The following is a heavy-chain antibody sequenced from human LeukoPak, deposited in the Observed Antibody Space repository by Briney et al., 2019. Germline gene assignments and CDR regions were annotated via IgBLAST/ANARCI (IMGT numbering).Heavy chain of an antibody. V-gene: IGHV3-7*03. CDR1: GFTFVNYW. CDR2: IKPDRSEI. CDR3: ARDTRNYFDY. Sequence: GGSLRLSCAASGFTFVNYWMSWVRQAPGKGLEWVANIKPDRSEIYYVDSVKGRFTISRDNAKNSVYLQMNSLKADDTAVYYCARDTRNYFDYWGQGTLVTVSS. J-gene: IGHJ4*02.